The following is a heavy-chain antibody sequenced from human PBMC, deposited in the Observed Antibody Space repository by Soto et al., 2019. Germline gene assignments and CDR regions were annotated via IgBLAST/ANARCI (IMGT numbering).Heavy chain of an antibody. Sequence: QVQLVESGGGVVQPGTSLRLSCEASGFTFSNYGMHWVRQAPGKGLEWVALIWYDGSNKNYADSVKGRFTISRDNSRNTLYLQMNSLSAEDTAAYYCARIKSTIWAEGEDFWGQGTLVTVSS. J-gene: IGHJ4*02. CDR1: GFTFSNYG. D-gene: IGHD3-16*01. CDR3: ARIKSTIWAEGEDF. V-gene: IGHV3-33*01. CDR2: IWYDGSNK.